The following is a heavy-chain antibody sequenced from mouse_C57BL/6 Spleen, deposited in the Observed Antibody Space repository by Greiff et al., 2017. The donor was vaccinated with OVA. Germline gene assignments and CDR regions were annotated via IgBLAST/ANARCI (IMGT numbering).Heavy chain of an antibody. CDR3: ARALYCYGDGYTMDY. V-gene: IGHV5-4*03. CDR1: GFTFSSYA. J-gene: IGHJ4*01. CDR2: ISDGGSYT. Sequence: VKLMESGGGLVKPGGSLKLSCAASGFTFSSYAMSWVRQTLDKRLEWVATISDGGSYTYYPDNVKGRFTISRDNAKNNLYLQMSHLKSEDTAMYYGARALYCYGDGYTMDYWGQGTSVTVSS. D-gene: IGHD1-1*02.